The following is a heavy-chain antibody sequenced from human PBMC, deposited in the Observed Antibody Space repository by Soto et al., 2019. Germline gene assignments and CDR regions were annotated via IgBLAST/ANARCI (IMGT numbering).Heavy chain of an antibody. D-gene: IGHD2-15*01. CDR3: AKDSTSNTRWYRPYYYYYGMDV. V-gene: IGHV3-43*01. CDR1: GFTFDDYT. J-gene: IGHJ6*02. Sequence: GGSLRLSCAASGFTFDDYTMHWVRQAPGKGLEWVSLISWDGGSTYYADSVKGRFTISRDNSKNSLYLQMNSLRTEDTALYYCAKDSTSNTRWYRPYYYYYGMDVWGQGTTVTVSS. CDR2: ISWDGGST.